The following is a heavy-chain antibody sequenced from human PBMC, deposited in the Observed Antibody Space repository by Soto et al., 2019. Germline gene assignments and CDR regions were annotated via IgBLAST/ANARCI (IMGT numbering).Heavy chain of an antibody. Sequence: QVQLVQSGAEVKKPGASVKVSCKASGYTFTNYDINWVRQATGQGLEWMGWMNPNSGNTGYAQKLQGRVTMTRNTSISTAYMELSSLRSEDTAVYYCARVGYYDFWSGYYNLCFDYWGQGTLVTVSS. CDR2: MNPNSGNT. J-gene: IGHJ4*02. CDR1: GYTFTNYD. CDR3: ARVGYYDFWSGYYNLCFDY. V-gene: IGHV1-8*01. D-gene: IGHD3-3*01.